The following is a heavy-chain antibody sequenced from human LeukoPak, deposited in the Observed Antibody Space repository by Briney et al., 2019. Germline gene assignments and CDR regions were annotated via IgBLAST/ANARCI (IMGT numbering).Heavy chain of an antibody. CDR1: GGSISSYY. Sequence: SETLSLTCTVSGGSISSYYWSWIRQPPGKGLEWIGYMYYSGSTNYNPSLKSRVTISVDTSKNQFSLKLSSVTAADTAVYYCARRVTSNWFDPWGQRTLVTVSS. D-gene: IGHD2-21*02. CDR3: ARRVTSNWFDP. CDR2: MYYSGST. J-gene: IGHJ5*02. V-gene: IGHV4-59*08.